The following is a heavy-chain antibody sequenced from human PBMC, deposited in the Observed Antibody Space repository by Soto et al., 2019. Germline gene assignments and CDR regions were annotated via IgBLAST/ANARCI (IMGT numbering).Heavy chain of an antibody. Sequence: QLQLQQTGPGLVKPSETLSLTCTVSGASIKSRNYFWGWIRQPPGKGLEFVGSIHSSGGTYYNPSPKSRVTASVDLSNSLFSLSLESLTARDTAVYYCGRLAEAGTGHTDFHFWGQGTLVTVS. CDR3: GRLAEAGTGHTDFHF. CDR2: IHSSGGT. D-gene: IGHD2-15*01. CDR1: GASIKSRNYF. V-gene: IGHV4-39*02. J-gene: IGHJ4*02.